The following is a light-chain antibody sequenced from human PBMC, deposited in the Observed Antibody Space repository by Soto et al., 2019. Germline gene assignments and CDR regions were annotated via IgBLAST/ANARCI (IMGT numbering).Light chain of an antibody. J-gene: IGLJ1*01. V-gene: IGLV2-14*01. Sequence: QSVLTQPASVSWSPGQSVAISCTGTSSDVGAYNYVSWYQQHPGKAPKLLLSEVSNRPSGVSDRFSGSKSGNTASLTISGLQAEDEADYYCSSLTTSFTYVFGTGTKVTV. CDR3: SSLTTSFTYV. CDR1: SSDVGAYNY. CDR2: EVS.